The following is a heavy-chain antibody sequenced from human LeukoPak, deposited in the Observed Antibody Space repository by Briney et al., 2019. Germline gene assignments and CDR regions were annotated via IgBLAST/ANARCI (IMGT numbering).Heavy chain of an antibody. Sequence: PSETLSLTCTVSGYSISSGYYWGWIRQPPGKGLEWIGSIYHSGSTYYNPSLKSRVTISVDTSKNQFSLKLSSVTAADTAVYYCASRRGWYLDYWGQGTLVTVSS. D-gene: IGHD6-19*01. CDR3: ASRRGWYLDY. V-gene: IGHV4-38-2*02. CDR2: IYHSGST. J-gene: IGHJ4*02. CDR1: GYSISSGYY.